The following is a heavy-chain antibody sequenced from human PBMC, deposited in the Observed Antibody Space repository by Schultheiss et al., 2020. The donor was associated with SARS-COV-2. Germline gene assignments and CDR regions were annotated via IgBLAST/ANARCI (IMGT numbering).Heavy chain of an antibody. CDR1: GGSISSYY. J-gene: IGHJ6*03. Sequence: LETLSLTCTVSGGSISSYYWSWIRQPPGKGLEWIGYIYYSGSTNYNPSLKSRVTISVDTSKNQFSLKLSSVTAADTAVYYCARRIWGYCSSTSCYSDYYYYMDVWGKGTTVTVSS. D-gene: IGHD2-2*02. V-gene: IGHV4-59*08. CDR2: IYYSGST. CDR3: ARRIWGYCSSTSCYSDYYYYMDV.